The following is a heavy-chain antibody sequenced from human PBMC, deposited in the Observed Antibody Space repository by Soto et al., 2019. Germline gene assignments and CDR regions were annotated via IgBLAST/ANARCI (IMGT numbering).Heavy chain of an antibody. Sequence: ASVKVSCKASGYTFTSYGISWVRQAPGQGLEWMGWISAYNGNTNYAQKLQGRVTMTTDTSTSTAYMELRSLRSDDTAVYYCARLAGQQLAWGAFDIWGQGTMVTVSS. J-gene: IGHJ3*02. D-gene: IGHD6-13*01. CDR2: ISAYNGNT. CDR3: ARLAGQQLAWGAFDI. V-gene: IGHV1-18*01. CDR1: GYTFTSYG.